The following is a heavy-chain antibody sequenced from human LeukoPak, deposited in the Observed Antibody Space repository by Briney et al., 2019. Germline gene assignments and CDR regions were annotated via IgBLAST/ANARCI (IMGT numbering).Heavy chain of an antibody. V-gene: IGHV4-30-4*01. CDR3: AREMLLGNTATVGRYFDY. J-gene: IGHJ4*02. CDR2: IYFSGST. D-gene: IGHD5-18*01. CDR1: SGSISSGDYY. Sequence: PSETLSLTCTVSSGSISSGDYYWSWIRQPPGKGLEWIGYIYFSGSTYYNPSLKSRVTISVDTSKNQFSLKLSSVTAADAAVYYCAREMLLGNTATVGRYFDYWGQGTLVTVSS.